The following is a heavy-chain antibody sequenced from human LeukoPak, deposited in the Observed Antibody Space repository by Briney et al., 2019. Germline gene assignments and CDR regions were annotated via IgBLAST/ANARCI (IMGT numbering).Heavy chain of an antibody. V-gene: IGHV1-18*01. CDR2: ISAYNGNT. CDR3: ARDEGYCSGGSFYHPYYFDY. CDR1: GYTFTSYG. J-gene: IGHJ4*02. Sequence: GASVKVSCKASGYTFTSYGISWVRQAPGQGLEWMGWISAYNGNTNYAQKLQGRVTMTTDTSTSTAYMELRSPRSDDTAVYYCARDEGYCSGGSFYHPYYFDYWGQGTLVTVSS. D-gene: IGHD2-15*01.